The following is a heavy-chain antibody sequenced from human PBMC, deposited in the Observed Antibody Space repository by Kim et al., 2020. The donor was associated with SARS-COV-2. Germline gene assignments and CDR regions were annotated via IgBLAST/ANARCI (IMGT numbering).Heavy chain of an antibody. D-gene: IGHD5-18*01. J-gene: IGHJ3*02. V-gene: IGHV5-51*01. CDR2: IHPADPHI. CDR1: GYSFSNYW. Sequence: GESLKISCKASGYSFSNYWIGWVRQMPGKGLEWMGIIHPADPHITYSPSFQGHITISADKSIYTAYLQWTIMKASDTAKYFCARSHDTTMAPAAFDIWGQGTLVTVSS. CDR3: ARSHDTTMAPAAFDI.